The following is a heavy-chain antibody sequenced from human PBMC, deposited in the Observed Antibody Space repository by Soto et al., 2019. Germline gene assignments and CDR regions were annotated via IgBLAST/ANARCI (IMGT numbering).Heavy chain of an antibody. D-gene: IGHD6-6*01. V-gene: IGHV3-30-3*01. CDR2: ISYDGSNK. Sequence: QVQLVESGGGVVQPGRSLRLSCAASGFTFSSYAMHWVRQAPGKGLEWVAVISYDGSNKYYADSVKGRFTISRDNSKITLYLQMNSLRGDDTAVYYCARSRLYSSSSPLDWFDPWGQGTLVTVSS. CDR3: ARSRLYSSSSPLDWFDP. CDR1: GFTFSSYA. J-gene: IGHJ5*02.